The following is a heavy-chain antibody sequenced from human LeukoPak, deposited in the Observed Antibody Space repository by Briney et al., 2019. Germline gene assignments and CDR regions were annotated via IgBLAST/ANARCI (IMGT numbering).Heavy chain of an antibody. D-gene: IGHD1-26*01. CDR2: IYSGGST. Sequence: GGSLRLSCAASGFTFSNAWMSWVRQAPGKGLEWVSVIYSGGSTHYADSVKGRFTISRDNSKNTLYLQMNSLRAEDTAVYYCARDGDGSYPYYYYGMDVWGQGTTVTVSS. CDR3: ARDGDGSYPYYYYGMDV. J-gene: IGHJ6*02. V-gene: IGHV3-66*01. CDR1: GFTFSNAW.